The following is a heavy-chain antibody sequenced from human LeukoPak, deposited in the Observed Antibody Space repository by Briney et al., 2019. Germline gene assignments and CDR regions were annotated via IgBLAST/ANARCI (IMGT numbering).Heavy chain of an antibody. CDR3: ARAVWLDY. D-gene: IGHD6-19*01. Sequence: ASVKVSCKASGYTFTSYDINWVRQAPGQGLEWMGWINPNSGGTNYAQKFQGRVTMTRDTSISTAYMELSRLRSDDTAVYYCARAVWLDYWGQGTLVTVSS. V-gene: IGHV1-2*02. CDR2: INPNSGGT. J-gene: IGHJ4*02. CDR1: GYTFTSYD.